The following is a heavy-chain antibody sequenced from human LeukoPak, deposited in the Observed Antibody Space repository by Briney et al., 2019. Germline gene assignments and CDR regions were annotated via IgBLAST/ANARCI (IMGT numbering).Heavy chain of an antibody. CDR3: AKDAIAARPYYYMDV. V-gene: IGHV3-7*04. J-gene: IGHJ6*03. CDR1: GFTLSDVW. Sequence: PGGSLRLSCAASGFTLSDVWMSWVRQAPGKGLAWVANIRQDGSEIHYVDSVKGRFTISRDNAKNSLYLQMNSLRAEDTAVYYCAKDAIAARPYYYMDVWGKGTTVTVSS. D-gene: IGHD6-6*01. CDR2: IRQDGSEI.